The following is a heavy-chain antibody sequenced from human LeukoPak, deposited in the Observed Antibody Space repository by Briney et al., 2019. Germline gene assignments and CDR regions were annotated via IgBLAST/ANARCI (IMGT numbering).Heavy chain of an antibody. CDR1: GGSISSCY. J-gene: IGHJ4*02. CDR2: IYYSGST. CDR3: ARGGRYYDILTGYYVMGTFDY. Sequence: SETLSLTCTVSGGSISSCYWSWIRQPPGKGLEWIGYIYYSGSTNYNPSLKSRVTISVDTSKNQFSLKLSSVTAADTAVYYCARGGRYYDILTGYYVMGTFDYWGQGTLVTVSS. V-gene: IGHV4-59*01. D-gene: IGHD3-9*01.